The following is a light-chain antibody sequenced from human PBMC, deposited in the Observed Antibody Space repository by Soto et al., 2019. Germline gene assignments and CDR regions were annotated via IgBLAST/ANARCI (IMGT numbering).Light chain of an antibody. CDR3: QQYNSYWT. V-gene: IGKV1-5*01. J-gene: IGKJ1*01. Sequence: DIQMTQSPSTLSASIGDRVTITCRASQSIRSWLAWYQQKPGRDPKLLIYDASSLESGVPSRFSGSGSGTEFTLTIRSLQPDEFAIYYCQQYNSYWTFGQGTKVEIK. CDR2: DAS. CDR1: QSIRSW.